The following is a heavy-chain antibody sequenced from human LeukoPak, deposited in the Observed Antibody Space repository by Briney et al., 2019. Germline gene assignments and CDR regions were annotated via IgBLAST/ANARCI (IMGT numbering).Heavy chain of an antibody. J-gene: IGHJ4*02. CDR2: IWYDGSKK. Sequence: PGGSLRLSCAASGFTFSNYGMHWVRQAPGKGLEWVAIIWYDGSKKYYADSVKGRFTISRDNSKNTLYLQMNSLGPQDTAIYYCAKDSLRNYYYGSGSRSGYFDYWGQGTLVTVSS. CDR1: GFTFSNYG. V-gene: IGHV3-30*02. CDR3: AKDSLRNYYYGSGSRSGYFDY. D-gene: IGHD3-10*01.